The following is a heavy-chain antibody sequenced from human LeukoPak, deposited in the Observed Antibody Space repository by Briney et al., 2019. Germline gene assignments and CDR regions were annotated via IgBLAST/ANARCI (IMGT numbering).Heavy chain of an antibody. J-gene: IGHJ4*02. CDR2: ISASGSNI. D-gene: IGHD2-15*01. CDR3: ARVKGSYFDY. CDR1: GFPLSSYS. V-gene: IGHV3-48*01. Sequence: GGSLRLSCAASGFPLSSYSINWFRQAPGKGLEWVAYISASGSNIYYVDSVKGRFTVFRDNPKSSLFLQMSSPRAEDTAVYYCARVKGSYFDYWGQGALVTVSS.